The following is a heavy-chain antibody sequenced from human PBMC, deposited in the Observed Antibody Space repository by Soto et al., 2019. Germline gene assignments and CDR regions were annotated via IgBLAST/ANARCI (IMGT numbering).Heavy chain of an antibody. V-gene: IGHV3-23*01. CDR3: AKVVSNYDYYYYYMDV. CDR2: ISGSGGST. J-gene: IGHJ6*03. Sequence: GGSLRLSCAASGFTFSSYAMSWVRQAPGKGLEWVSAISGSGGSTYYADSVKDRFTISRDNSKNTLYLQMNSLRAEDTAVYYCAKVVSNYDYYYYYMDVWGKGTTVTVSS. CDR1: GFTFSSYA. D-gene: IGHD4-4*01.